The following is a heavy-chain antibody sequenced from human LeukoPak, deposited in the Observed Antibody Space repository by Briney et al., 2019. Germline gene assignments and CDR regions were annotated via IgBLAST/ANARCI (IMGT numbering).Heavy chain of an antibody. J-gene: IGHJ4*02. V-gene: IGHV4-38-2*01. CDR3: ARQEGYSSSWYDY. CDR1: GYSISSGYY. Sequence: SETLSLTCAVSGYSISSGYYWGWIRQSPGKGLEWIGSIYRSGSTYYNPSLKSRVTISVDTSKNQFSLRLTSVTAADMAVYYCARQEGYSSSWYDYWGQGILVTVSS. D-gene: IGHD6-13*01. CDR2: IYRSGST.